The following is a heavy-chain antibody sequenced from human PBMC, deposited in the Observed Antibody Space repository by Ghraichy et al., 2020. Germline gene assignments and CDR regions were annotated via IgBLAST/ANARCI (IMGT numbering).Heavy chain of an antibody. CDR3: ARISPYDYPNWYFDL. Sequence: SGPTLVKPTETLTLTCTVSGFSLSNARMGVSWIRQPPGKALEWLAHIFSNDEKSYSTSLKSRLTISKDTSKSQVVLTMTNMDPVDTATYYCARISPYDYPNWYFDLWGRGTLVTVSS. CDR1: GFSLSNARMG. V-gene: IGHV2-26*01. D-gene: IGHD4-11*01. J-gene: IGHJ2*01. CDR2: IFSNDEK.